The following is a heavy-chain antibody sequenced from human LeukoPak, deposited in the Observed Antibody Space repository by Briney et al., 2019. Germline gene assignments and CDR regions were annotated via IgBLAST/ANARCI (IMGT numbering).Heavy chain of an antibody. CDR2: ISSSGGST. V-gene: IGHV3-23*01. CDR3: ARDASNFDY. CDR1: GFIFSNYA. D-gene: IGHD5/OR15-5a*01. J-gene: IGHJ4*02. Sequence: GGSLRLSCTASGFIFSNYAISWVRQAPGKGLAWVSAISSSGGSTYYADSVKGRFTISRDNSKNTLYLQMNSLRAEDTAVYYCARDASNFDYWGQGTLVTVSS.